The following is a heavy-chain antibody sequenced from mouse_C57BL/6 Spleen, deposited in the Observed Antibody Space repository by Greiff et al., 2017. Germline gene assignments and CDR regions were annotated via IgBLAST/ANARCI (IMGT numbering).Heavy chain of an antibody. D-gene: IGHD2-1*01. J-gene: IGHJ2*01. CDR3: ARYHYGNYYLDY. CDR2: IDPSDSET. Sequence: QVQLKQPGAELVRPGSSVKLSCKASGYTFTSYWMHWVKQRPIQGLEWIGNIDPSDSETHYNQKFKDKATLTVDKSSSTAYMQLSSLTSEDSAVDYCARYHYGNYYLDYWGQGTTLTVSS. V-gene: IGHV1-52*01. CDR1: GYTFTSYW.